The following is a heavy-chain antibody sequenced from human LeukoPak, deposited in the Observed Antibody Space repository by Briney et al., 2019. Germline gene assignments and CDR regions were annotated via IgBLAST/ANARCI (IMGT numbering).Heavy chain of an antibody. CDR2: IKQDGNEK. J-gene: IGHJ6*02. V-gene: IGHV3-7*01. Sequence: GGSLRLSCAASGFTFSSYWMSWVRQARGKGREGVANIKQDGNEKYNVGSVKGGFTISRDNAKNSLYLQMNSLRAEDTAVYYCARRGLRSQPEKTYYGVDVWGQGTTVTVSS. CDR1: GFTFSSYW. D-gene: IGHD3-3*01. CDR3: ARRGLRSQPEKTYYGVDV.